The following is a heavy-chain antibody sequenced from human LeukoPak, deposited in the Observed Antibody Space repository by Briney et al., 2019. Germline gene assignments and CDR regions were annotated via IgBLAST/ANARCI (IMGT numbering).Heavy chain of an antibody. J-gene: IGHJ6*03. V-gene: IGHV4-34*01. CDR1: GGSFSGYD. D-gene: IGHD2-2*01. CDR3: ATYVGYCSSTSCYVPIWDYYYMDV. CDR2: INRNGGT. Sequence: WETLSLTCAVSGGSFSGYDWSWIRQPPGKGLEWIGEINRNGGTKYNPSPMSRGSTSVDTAKNQFSLKLSSVTAADTAVYYCATYVGYCSSTSCYVPIWDYYYMDVWGKGTTVTVSS.